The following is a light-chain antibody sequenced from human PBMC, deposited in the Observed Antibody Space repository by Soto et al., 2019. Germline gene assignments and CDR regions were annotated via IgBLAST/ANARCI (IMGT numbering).Light chain of an antibody. CDR3: QQTYSPPWT. J-gene: IGKJ1*01. CDR1: QTINNR. CDR2: TTS. V-gene: IGKV1-39*01. Sequence: DIQMTQSPSSLSASVGDRVTITCRATQTINNRLNWYQQKPGKAPKLLIYTTSRLQSGAPSRFIGSGSGTDFSLTISSLQFEDFATYYCQQTYSPPWTFDQGTKVEIK.